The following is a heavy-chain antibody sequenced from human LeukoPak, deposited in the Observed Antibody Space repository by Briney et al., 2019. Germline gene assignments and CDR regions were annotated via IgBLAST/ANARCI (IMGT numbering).Heavy chain of an antibody. V-gene: IGHV1-69*04. CDR3: ASTSSCYVGVHCDAFDI. CDR1: GYTFTSYA. D-gene: IGHD2-15*01. J-gene: IGHJ3*02. Sequence: GASVKVSCKASGYTFTSYAISWVRQAPGQGLEWMGRIIPILGIANYAQKFQGRVTITADKSTSTAYMELSSLRSEDTAVYYCASTSSCYVGVHCDAFDIWGQGTMVTVSS. CDR2: IIPILGIA.